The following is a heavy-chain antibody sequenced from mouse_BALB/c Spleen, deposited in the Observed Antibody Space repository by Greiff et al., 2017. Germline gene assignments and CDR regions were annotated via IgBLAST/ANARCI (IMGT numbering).Heavy chain of an antibody. V-gene: IGHV1-63*02. J-gene: IGHJ2*01. D-gene: IGHD2-3*01. CDR3: ARGNGYYSY. CDR1: GYTFTNYW. Sequence: VQGVESGAELVRPGTSVKISCKASGYTFTNYWLGWVKQRPGHGLEWIGDIYPGGGYTNYNEKFKGKATLTADTSSSTAYMQLSSLTSEDSAVYFCARGNGYYSYWGQGTTLTVSS. CDR2: IYPGGGYT.